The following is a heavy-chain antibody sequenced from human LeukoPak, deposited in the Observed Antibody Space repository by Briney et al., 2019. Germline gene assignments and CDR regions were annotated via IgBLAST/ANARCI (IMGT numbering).Heavy chain of an antibody. J-gene: IGHJ6*04. V-gene: IGHV3-30*18. Sequence: PGRSLRLSCAASGFTFSSYCMHWVRQAPGKGLEGVAVISYDGSNKYYADSVKGRFTISRDNSKNTLYLQMNSLRAEDTAVYYCAKDPLWFGVMGYGMDVWGKGTTVTVSS. CDR2: ISYDGSNK. CDR3: AKDPLWFGVMGYGMDV. D-gene: IGHD3-10*01. CDR1: GFTFSSYC.